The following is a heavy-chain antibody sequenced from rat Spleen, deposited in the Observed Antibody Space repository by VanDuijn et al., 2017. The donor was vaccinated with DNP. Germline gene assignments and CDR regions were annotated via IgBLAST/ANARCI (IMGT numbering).Heavy chain of an antibody. J-gene: IGHJ3*01. D-gene: IGHD1-2*01. CDR2: ISTSGGVS. CDR3: ATAIGDY. Sequence: EVQVVESGGGLVQPGRSMTVSCAASGFTFSNSDMAWVRQAPTKGLEWVASISTSGGVSHYRDSVKGRFTISRDNAESTLYLQMDSLRSEDTATYYCATAIGDYWGQGTLVTVSS. V-gene: IGHV5-25*01. CDR1: GFTFSNSD.